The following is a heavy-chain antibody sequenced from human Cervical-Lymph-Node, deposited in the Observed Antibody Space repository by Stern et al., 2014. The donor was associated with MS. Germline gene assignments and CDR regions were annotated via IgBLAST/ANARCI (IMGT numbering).Heavy chain of an antibody. CDR2: MKPNNANT. Sequence: EQLVESGSQVRKPGASVKVSCQALGYTFINYDIFWVRQATGQGLEWMGWMKPNNANTGHAQKFQGRVTMTRNTSISTAYMELSGLRSDDTAVYYCVRGGFSYGYGLDAWGQGTAVIVSS. J-gene: IGHJ6*02. CDR1: GYTFINYD. CDR3: VRGGFSYGYGLDA. V-gene: IGHV1-8*01. D-gene: IGHD5-18*01.